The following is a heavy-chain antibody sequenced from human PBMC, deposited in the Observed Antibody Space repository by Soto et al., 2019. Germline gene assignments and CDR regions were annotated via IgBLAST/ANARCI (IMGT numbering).Heavy chain of an antibody. CDR3: ARDVAAAGKVWFDP. D-gene: IGHD6-13*01. V-gene: IGHV1-69*01. J-gene: IGHJ5*02. Sequence: QVQLVQSGAEVKKPGSSVKVSCKASGGTFSSYAISWVRQAPGQGLEWMGGIIPIFGTANYAQKFQGRVTFTADESTGTVYMELSSLRSEDTAVYYCARDVAAAGKVWFDPWGQGTLVTVSS. CDR1: GGTFSSYA. CDR2: IIPIFGTA.